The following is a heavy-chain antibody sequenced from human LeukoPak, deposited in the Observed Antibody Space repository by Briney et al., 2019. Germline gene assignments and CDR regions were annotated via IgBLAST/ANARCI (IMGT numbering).Heavy chain of an antibody. Sequence: GSSVKVSCKASGGTFSSYTISWLRQAPGQGLEWMGRIIPILGIANYAQKFQGRVTITADKSTSTAYMQLSRLRSGDTGDFYCARDPRGSGSEYWRGGTKATVCS. CDR1: GGTFSSYT. V-gene: IGHV1-69*04. CDR3: ARDPRGSGSEY. D-gene: IGHD2-15*01. CDR2: IIPILGIA. J-gene: IGHJ4*02.